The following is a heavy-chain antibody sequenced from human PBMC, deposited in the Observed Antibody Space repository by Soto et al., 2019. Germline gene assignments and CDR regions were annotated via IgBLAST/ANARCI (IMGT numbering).Heavy chain of an antibody. V-gene: IGHV3-7*01. CDR3: ARELIVGPAEYFQH. CDR1: GFTFSSSW. Sequence: EVQLVESGGGLVQPGGSLRLSCAVSGFTFSSSWMSWVRQTPEKGLEWVANINQDGSETYFLDSVRGRFTISRDNAKNSLYLQMNSLRAEDTALYYCARELIVGPAEYFQHWGQGTLVTVSS. J-gene: IGHJ1*01. CDR2: INQDGSET. D-gene: IGHD1-26*01.